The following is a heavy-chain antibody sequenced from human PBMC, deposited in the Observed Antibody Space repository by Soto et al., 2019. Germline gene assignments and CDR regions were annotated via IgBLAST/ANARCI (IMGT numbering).Heavy chain of an antibody. CDR1: GFSFSNCG. J-gene: IGHJ4*02. CDR3: VKGSEVARQELDY. D-gene: IGHD2-15*01. Sequence: QVQLVESGGGVVQPGRSLRLSCAASGFSFSNCGMHWVRQAPGKGLEWVAAISSDGSDKYYSESVKGRFTISRDNSKNTRFLQMNSLRVEDTDVYYCVKGSEVARQELDYWGQGTLVTVSS. V-gene: IGHV3-30*18. CDR2: ISSDGSDK.